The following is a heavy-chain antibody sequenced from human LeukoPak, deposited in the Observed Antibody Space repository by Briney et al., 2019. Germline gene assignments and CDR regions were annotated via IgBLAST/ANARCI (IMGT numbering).Heavy chain of an antibody. CDR3: ARGYGVAARPRWFDP. D-gene: IGHD6-6*01. V-gene: IGHV4-34*01. Sequence: PSETLSLTCAGYGASLSGYYWSWIRQPPGKGLEWIGEINHSGSTNYNPSLKSRVTISVDTSKNQFSLKLSSVTAADTAVYYCARGYGVAARPRWFDPWGQGTLVTVSS. CDR2: INHSGST. J-gene: IGHJ5*02. CDR1: GASLSGYY.